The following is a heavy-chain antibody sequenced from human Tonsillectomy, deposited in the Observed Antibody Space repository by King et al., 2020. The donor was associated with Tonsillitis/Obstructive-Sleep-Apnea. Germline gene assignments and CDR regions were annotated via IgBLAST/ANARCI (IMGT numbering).Heavy chain of an antibody. D-gene: IGHD2-2*02. Sequence: TLKESGPVLVKPTETLTLTCTVSGFSLSNAKLGVSWIRQTPGKALEWLAHIFSNDEVSYSTSLKTRLTISKDPFRRQVVLTMTNMDPVDTGTYYCARSGERYIGVAAFDFWGPGTLVTVSS. CDR2: IFSNDEV. CDR3: ARSGERYIGVAAFDF. CDR1: GFSLSNAKLG. J-gene: IGHJ4*02. V-gene: IGHV2-26*01.